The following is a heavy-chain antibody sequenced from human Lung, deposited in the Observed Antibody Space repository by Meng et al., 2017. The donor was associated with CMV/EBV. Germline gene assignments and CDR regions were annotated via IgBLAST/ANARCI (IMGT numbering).Heavy chain of an antibody. V-gene: IGHV4-34*01. D-gene: IGHD2-21*02. CDR1: GGSFSDYY. J-gene: IGHJ4*02. Sequence: VQLQQWGAGLLKPSQTLSLTCGVYGGSFSDYYWNWIRQPPGKGLEWIGEIDHSGSTNYNPSLKSRVTISVDESKNQFSLRLSSVTAADTAVYYCARVGAYCGGDCYHPRWGQGTLVTVSS. CDR2: IDHSGST. CDR3: ARVGAYCGGDCYHPR.